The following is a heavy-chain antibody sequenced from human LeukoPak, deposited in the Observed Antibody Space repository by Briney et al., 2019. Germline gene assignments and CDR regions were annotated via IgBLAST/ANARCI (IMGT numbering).Heavy chain of an antibody. J-gene: IGHJ4*02. Sequence: SETLSLTCTVSSGSISTSNYYWGWVRQPPGKALEWIGNIFYSGSTYYSPSLKSRVTISLDTSRNQFSLKLSSVTAADTAVYYCASTYYYGSVSYWGQGTLVTVSS. CDR1: SGSISTSNYY. CDR3: ASTYYYGSVSY. V-gene: IGHV4-39*07. D-gene: IGHD3-10*01. CDR2: IFYSGST.